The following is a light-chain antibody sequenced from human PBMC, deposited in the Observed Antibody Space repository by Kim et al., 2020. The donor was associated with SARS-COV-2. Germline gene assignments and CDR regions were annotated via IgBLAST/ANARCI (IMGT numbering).Light chain of an antibody. CDR2: GAS. J-gene: IGKJ4*01. Sequence: SVSPGESATLSCRASQGVSSNLAGYQQKPGQAPRLLIYGASTRATGIPARFSGSGSGTEFTLTISSLQSEDFAVYYCQQDNNWPLFGGGTKVDIK. V-gene: IGKV3-15*01. CDR1: QGVSSN. CDR3: QQDNNWPL.